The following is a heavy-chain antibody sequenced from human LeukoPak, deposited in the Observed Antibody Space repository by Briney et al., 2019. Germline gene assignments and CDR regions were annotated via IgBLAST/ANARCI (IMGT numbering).Heavy chain of an antibody. V-gene: IGHV3-23*01. Sequence: GGSLRLSCAASGFTFSSYAMSWVRQAPGKGLEWVSAISGSGGSTYYADSVKGRFTISRDNSKNTLYLQMNSLRAEDTAVYYCAKSPRLTMIVVVIPKSYYFGYWGQGTLVTVSS. CDR2: ISGSGGST. CDR1: GFTFSSYA. D-gene: IGHD3-22*01. J-gene: IGHJ4*02. CDR3: AKSPRLTMIVVVIPKSYYFGY.